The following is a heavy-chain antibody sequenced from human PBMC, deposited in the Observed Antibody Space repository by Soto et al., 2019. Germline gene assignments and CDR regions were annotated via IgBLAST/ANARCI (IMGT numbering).Heavy chain of an antibody. D-gene: IGHD3-10*01. CDR1: GFSLSTSGVG. CDR3: AHLGAISSGSYYKYFGY. Sequence: SGPTLVKPTQTLTLTCTFSGFSLSTSGVGVGWIRQPPGKALEWLALIYWDDDKRYSPSLKSRLTITKDTSKNQVVLTMTNMDPVDTATYYCAHLGAISSGSYYKYFGYWGQGTLVTVSS. V-gene: IGHV2-5*02. CDR2: IYWDDDK. J-gene: IGHJ4*02.